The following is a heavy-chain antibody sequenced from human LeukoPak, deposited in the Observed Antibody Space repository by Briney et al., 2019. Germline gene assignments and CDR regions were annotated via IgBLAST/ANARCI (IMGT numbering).Heavy chain of an antibody. Sequence: ASVKVSCKASGYTFRGNYIHWLRQAPGQGLEWMGWIDANNGDTKSAQKFQGRVTMSRDTSISTAYMDLSSLSPDDAAVYYCATGSSGSHHWGQGTLVTVSS. D-gene: IGHD1-26*01. CDR3: ATGSSGSHH. V-gene: IGHV1-2*02. CDR2: IDANNGDT. J-gene: IGHJ5*02. CDR1: GYTFRGNY.